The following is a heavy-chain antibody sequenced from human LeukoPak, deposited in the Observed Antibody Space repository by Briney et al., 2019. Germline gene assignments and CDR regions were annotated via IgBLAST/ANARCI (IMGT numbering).Heavy chain of an antibody. D-gene: IGHD3-10*01. J-gene: IGHJ6*03. CDR1: GYTFTGYY. CDR2: INPSGGST. V-gene: IGHV1-46*01. CDR3: ARDPGTMLRGSRRGYDGNYYYMDV. Sequence: ASVKVSCKASGYTFTGYYMHWVRQAPGQGLEWMGIINPSGGSTSYAQKFQGRVTMTRDMSTSTVYMELSSLRSEDTAVYYCARDPGTMLRGSRRGYDGNYYYMDVWGKGTTVTISS.